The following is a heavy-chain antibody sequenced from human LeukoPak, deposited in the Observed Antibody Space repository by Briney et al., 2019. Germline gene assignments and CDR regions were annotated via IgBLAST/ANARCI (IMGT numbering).Heavy chain of an antibody. J-gene: IGHJ4*02. CDR3: ARDRLSIVVVPAAMSHENPTVDY. Sequence: PGGSLRLSCAASGFTFSSYSMNWVRQAPGKGLEWVSSISSRSSYIYYADSVKGRFTISRDNAKNSLYLQMNSLRAEDTAVYYCARDRLSIVVVPAAMSHENPTVDYRGQGTLVTVSS. CDR2: ISSRSSYI. V-gene: IGHV3-21*01. CDR1: GFTFSSYS. D-gene: IGHD2-2*01.